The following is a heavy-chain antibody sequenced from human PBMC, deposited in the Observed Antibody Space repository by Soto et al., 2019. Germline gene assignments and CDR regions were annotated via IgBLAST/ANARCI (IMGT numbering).Heavy chain of an antibody. CDR3: ARVYCSGGSCYSIDF. CDR1: GYTFTSYY. D-gene: IGHD2-15*01. J-gene: IGHJ4*02. CDR2: INPSGGST. V-gene: IGHV1-46*03. Sequence: QVQLVQSGAEVKKPGASVKVSCKASGYTFTSYYMHWVRQAPGQGLEWMGIINPSGGSTSYAQKSRGRVTMTRDRSASTVDMELSSLRSGDTAVYYCARVYCSGGSCYSIDFWGQGTLVTVSS.